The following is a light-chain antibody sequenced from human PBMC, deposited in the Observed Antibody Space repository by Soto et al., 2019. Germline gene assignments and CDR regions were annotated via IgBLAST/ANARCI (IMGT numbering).Light chain of an antibody. CDR1: TGAVTSGYY. Sequence: QAVVTQEPSLTVSPGRTVTLTCASSTGAVTSGYYPNWFQQKPGQPPRSLIYSAINKYSWTPARFSGSLLGGKAALTLSGVQPEDEAEYYCLLYYGGAQVFGGGTKLTVL. V-gene: IGLV7-43*01. J-gene: IGLJ3*02. CDR3: LLYYGGAQV. CDR2: SAI.